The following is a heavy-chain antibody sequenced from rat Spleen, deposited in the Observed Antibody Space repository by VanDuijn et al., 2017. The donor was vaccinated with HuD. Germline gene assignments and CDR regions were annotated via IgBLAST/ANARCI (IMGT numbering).Heavy chain of an antibody. J-gene: IGHJ2*01. Sequence: EVQLVESGGGLVQPGRSLKLSCAASGFTFSDYYMAWVRQAPTKGLEWVATISYDGSSTYYRDSVKGRFTLSRDNAKSSLYLQMDSLRSEDTAIYYCARANYGGYNYWGQGVMVTVSS. CDR1: GFTFSDYY. CDR3: ARANYGGYNY. D-gene: IGHD1-11*01. CDR2: ISYDGSST. V-gene: IGHV5-7*01.